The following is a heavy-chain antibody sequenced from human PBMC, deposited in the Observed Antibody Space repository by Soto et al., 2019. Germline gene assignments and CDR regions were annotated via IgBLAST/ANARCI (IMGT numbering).Heavy chain of an antibody. V-gene: IGHV1-69*13. CDR3: ATSYYYDSSGYHHYYYYGMDV. CDR2: IIPIFGTA. D-gene: IGHD3-22*01. Sequence: ASVKVSCKASGGTFSSYAISWVRQAPGQGLEWMGGIIPIFGTANYAQKFQGRVTITADESTSTAYMELSSLRSEDTAVYYCATSYYYDSSGYHHYYYYGMDVWGQGTTVTVSS. J-gene: IGHJ6*02. CDR1: GGTFSSYA.